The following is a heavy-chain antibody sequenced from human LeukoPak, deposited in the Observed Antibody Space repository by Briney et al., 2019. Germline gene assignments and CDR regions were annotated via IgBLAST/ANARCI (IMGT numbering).Heavy chain of an antibody. CDR3: AREISASGWYYFDY. D-gene: IGHD6-19*01. J-gene: IGHJ4*02. CDR1: GFTFSSYA. V-gene: IGHV3-30-3*01. CDR2: ISYDGSNK. Sequence: GGSLRLSCAASGFTFSSYAMHWVRQAPGKGLEWVAVISYDGSNKYYADSVKGRFTISRDNSKNTLYLQMNSLRAEDTAVYYCAREISASGWYYFDYWGQGTLVTVSS.